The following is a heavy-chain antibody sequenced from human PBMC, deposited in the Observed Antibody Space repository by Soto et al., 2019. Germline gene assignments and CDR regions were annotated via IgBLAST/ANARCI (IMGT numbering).Heavy chain of an antibody. CDR2: IIPIFGTA. CDR1: GGTFSSYA. D-gene: IGHD4-17*01. CDR3: ARVELSGESTPYYYYYGMDV. J-gene: IGHJ6*02. V-gene: IGHV1-69*13. Sequence: SVKVSCKASGGTFSSYAISWVRQAPGQGLEWMGGIIPIFGTANYAQKFQGRVTITADESTSTAYMELSSLRSEDTAVYYCARVELSGESTPYYYYYGMDVWGQGTTVTVSS.